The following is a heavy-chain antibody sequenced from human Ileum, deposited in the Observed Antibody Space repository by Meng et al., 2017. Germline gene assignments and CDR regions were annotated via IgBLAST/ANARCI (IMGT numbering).Heavy chain of an antibody. Sequence: QLQLQDSGPGLVKPSQTLSLNCTVSGGSITSGDYYWSWIRQPTGKGLEWIGYIFYTGATYSNPSLKSRVTVSLDTSKSQFSLKLSSVTAADTAIYYCVSERRRSYFFDYWGQGTLVTVSS. CDR2: IFYTGAT. J-gene: IGHJ4*02. CDR3: VSERRRSYFFDY. CDR1: GGSITSGDYY. V-gene: IGHV4-30-4*01.